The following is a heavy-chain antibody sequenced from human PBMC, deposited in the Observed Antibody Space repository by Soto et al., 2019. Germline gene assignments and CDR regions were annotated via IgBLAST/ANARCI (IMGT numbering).Heavy chain of an antibody. CDR1: GYNFANYW. D-gene: IGHD1-26*01. V-gene: IGHV5-51*01. CDR3: VSPAGATTFDDFDV. J-gene: IGHJ3*01. CDR2: IFPANFDA. Sequence: PGESLKISCKGPGYNFANYWIGWVRQMPGKGLEWMAIIFPANFDAKYSPSFQGQVTISVDKSINTAYLQWNSLKASDTAIYYCVSPAGATTFDDFDVWGQGTVVTVSS.